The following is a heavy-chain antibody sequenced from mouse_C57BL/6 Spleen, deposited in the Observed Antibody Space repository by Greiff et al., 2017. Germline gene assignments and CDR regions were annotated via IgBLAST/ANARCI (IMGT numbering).Heavy chain of an antibody. CDR3: ASQGLYDELSAMDY. D-gene: IGHD2-3*01. V-gene: IGHV1-53*01. CDR1: GYTFTSYW. Sequence: QVQLQQPGTELVKPGASVKLSCKASGYTFTSYWMHWVKQRPGQGLEWLGNINPSNGGTNYNEKFKSKSTLTVDKSSSTAYMQLCSLTSEDSAVYYCASQGLYDELSAMDYWGQGTSVTVSS. J-gene: IGHJ4*01. CDR2: INPSNGGT.